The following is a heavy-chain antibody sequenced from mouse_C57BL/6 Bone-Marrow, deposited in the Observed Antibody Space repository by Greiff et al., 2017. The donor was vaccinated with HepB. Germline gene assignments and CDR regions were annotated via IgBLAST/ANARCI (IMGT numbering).Heavy chain of an antibody. V-gene: IGHV1-64*01. Sequence: QVQLQQSGAELVKPGASVKLSCKASGYTFTSYWMHWVKQRPGQGLEWIGMIHPNSGSTNYNEKFKSKATLTVDKSSSTAYMQLSSLTSEDSAVYYCARSVGYYYGSSYDYFDYWGQGTTLTVSS. CDR2: IHPNSGST. CDR3: ARSVGYYYGSSYDYFDY. CDR1: GYTFTSYW. J-gene: IGHJ2*01. D-gene: IGHD1-1*01.